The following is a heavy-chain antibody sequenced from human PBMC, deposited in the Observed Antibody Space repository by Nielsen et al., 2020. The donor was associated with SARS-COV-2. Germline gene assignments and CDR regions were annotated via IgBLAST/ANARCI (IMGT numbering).Heavy chain of an antibody. J-gene: IGHJ4*02. D-gene: IGHD1-26*01. CDR3: ARHGSSLDY. CDR2: IYPGDSDT. V-gene: IGHV5-51*01. CDR1: GYSFTSYW. Sequence: GESLKISCKGSGYSFTSYWISWVRQMPGKGLEWMGIIYPGDSDTRYSPSFQGQVTISADKSISTTYLQWSHLKASDSAIYYCARHGSSLDYWGQGTLVTVSS.